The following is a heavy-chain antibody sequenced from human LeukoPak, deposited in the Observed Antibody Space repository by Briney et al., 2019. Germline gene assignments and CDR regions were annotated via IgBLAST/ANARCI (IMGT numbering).Heavy chain of an antibody. CDR3: AKDGGSYSSGWYSSN. V-gene: IGHV3-23*01. CDR1: GFTFSTYA. Sequence: GGSLRLSCAASGFTFSTYAMSWVRQAPGKGLEWVSSISASGGSTYYADSVKGRFTISRDNSKNTVYLQMNSLRAEDTAVYYCAKDGGSYSSGWYSSNWGQGTLVTVSS. J-gene: IGHJ4*02. CDR2: ISASGGST. D-gene: IGHD6-19*01.